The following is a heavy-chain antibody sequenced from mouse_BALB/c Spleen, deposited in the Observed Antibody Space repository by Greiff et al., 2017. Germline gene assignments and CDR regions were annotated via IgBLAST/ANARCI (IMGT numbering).Heavy chain of an antibody. V-gene: IGHV3-8*02. Sequence: EVQRVESGPSLVKPSQTLSLTCSVTGDSITSGYWNWIRKFPGNKLEYMGYISYSGSTYYNPSLKSRISITRDTSKNQYYLQLNSVTTEDTATYYCARFLPMSWYFDVWGAGTTVTVSS. CDR1: GDSITSGY. J-gene: IGHJ1*01. CDR2: ISYSGST. D-gene: IGHD2-3*01. CDR3: ARFLPMSWYFDV.